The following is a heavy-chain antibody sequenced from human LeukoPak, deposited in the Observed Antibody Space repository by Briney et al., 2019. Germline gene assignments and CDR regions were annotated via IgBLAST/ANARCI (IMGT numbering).Heavy chain of an antibody. CDR2: IYYSGST. D-gene: IGHD4-23*01. CDR3: ARHANVDYGGKLYYFDY. CDR1: GGSISSYY. J-gene: IGHJ4*02. Sequence: SETLSLTCTVSGGSISSYYWSWIRQPPGKGLEWIGYIYYSGSTNYNPSLKSRVTISVDTSKNQFSLKLSSVTAADTAVYYCARHANVDYGGKLYYFDYWGQGTLVTASS. V-gene: IGHV4-59*08.